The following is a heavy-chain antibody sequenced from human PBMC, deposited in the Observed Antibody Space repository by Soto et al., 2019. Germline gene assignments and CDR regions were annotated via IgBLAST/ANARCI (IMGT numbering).Heavy chain of an antibody. CDR1: GYTFTGYY. J-gene: IGHJ6*02. CDR3: ARAYYDILTGYYFHYYYGMDV. Sequence: GASVKVSCKASGYTFTGYYMHWVRQAPGQGLEWMGWINPNSGGTNYAQKFQGRVTMTRDTSISTAYMELSRLRSGDTAVYYCARAYYDILTGYYFHYYYGMDVWGQGTTVTVSS. CDR2: INPNSGGT. V-gene: IGHV1-2*02. D-gene: IGHD3-9*01.